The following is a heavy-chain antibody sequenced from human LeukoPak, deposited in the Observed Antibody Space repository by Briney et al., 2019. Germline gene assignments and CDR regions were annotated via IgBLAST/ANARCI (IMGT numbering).Heavy chain of an antibody. J-gene: IGHJ5*02. CDR1: GFIFSSYD. CDR3: ARDLNYGGNSQGWFQP. D-gene: IGHD4-23*01. CDR2: ISYDGINK. V-gene: IGHV3-30*03. Sequence: PGGPLRLSCAASGFIFSSYDMHWVRQAPGKGLEWVAVISYDGINKYYADSVKGLFTISRDNAKNSLYLQMNSLRAEDTAVYYCARDLNYGGNSQGWFQPWGQGTLVSVSS.